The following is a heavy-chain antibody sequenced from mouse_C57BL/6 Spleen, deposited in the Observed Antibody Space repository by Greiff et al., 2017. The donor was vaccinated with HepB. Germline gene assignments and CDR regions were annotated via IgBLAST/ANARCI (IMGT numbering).Heavy chain of an antibody. Sequence: QVHVKQSGPELVKPGASVKISCKASGYAFSSSWMNWVKQRPGKGLEWIGRIYPGDGDTNYNGKFKGKATLTADKSSSTAYMQLSSLTSEDSAVYFCARSLDYLLDYWGQGTTLTVSS. CDR3: ARSLDYLLDY. D-gene: IGHD2-4*01. J-gene: IGHJ2*01. CDR2: IYPGDGDT. V-gene: IGHV1-82*01. CDR1: GYAFSSSW.